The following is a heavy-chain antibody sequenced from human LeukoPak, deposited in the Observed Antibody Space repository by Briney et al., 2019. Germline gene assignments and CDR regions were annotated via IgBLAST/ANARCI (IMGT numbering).Heavy chain of an antibody. V-gene: IGHV4-34*01. CDR3: ARDLLEYSSSWERHDAFDI. Sequence: SETLSLTCAVYGGSFSGYYWSWIRQPPGKGLEWIGEINHSGSTNYNPSLKSRVTISVDTSKNQFSLKLSSVTAADTAVYYCARDLLEYSSSWERHDAFDIWGQGTMVTVSS. CDR2: INHSGST. D-gene: IGHD6-13*01. CDR1: GGSFSGYY. J-gene: IGHJ3*02.